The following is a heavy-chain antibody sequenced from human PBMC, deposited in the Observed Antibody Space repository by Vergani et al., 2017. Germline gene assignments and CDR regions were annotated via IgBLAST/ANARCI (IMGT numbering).Heavy chain of an antibody. CDR1: GFKFSDHY. CDR3: AKNPGISTTRHYYAMDV. J-gene: IGHJ6*02. V-gene: IGHV3-11*04. CDR2: ISPGASTV. D-gene: IGHD1-14*01. Sequence: LEESGGGSVKPGGSLRLSCAASGFKFSDHYMSWIRQAPGKGLEWVSHISPGASTVSYTDSVTGRFTVSRDNNNNSLTLDMTTLRVEDTAFYYCAKNPGISTTRHYYAMDVWGQGNTVTVSS.